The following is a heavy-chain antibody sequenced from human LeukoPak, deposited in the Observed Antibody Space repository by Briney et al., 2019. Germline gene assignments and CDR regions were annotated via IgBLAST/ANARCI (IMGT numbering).Heavy chain of an antibody. CDR2: INPNSGGT. Sequence: ASVKVSCKASGYTFTGYYMHWVRQAPGQGLEWMGRINPNSGGTNYAQKFQGRVTMTRDTSISTAYMELSRLRSDYTAVYYCARAADSGSTYYFDYWGQGTLVTVSS. D-gene: IGHD3-22*01. CDR3: ARAADSGSTYYFDY. V-gene: IGHV1-2*06. CDR1: GYTFTGYY. J-gene: IGHJ4*02.